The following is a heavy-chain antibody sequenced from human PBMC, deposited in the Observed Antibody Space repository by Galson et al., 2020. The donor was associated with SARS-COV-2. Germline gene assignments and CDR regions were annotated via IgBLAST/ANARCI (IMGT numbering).Heavy chain of an antibody. J-gene: IGHJ6*02. V-gene: IGHV3-30*18. CDR3: AKDYGSYCSGGSCYWIYYYYGMDV. Sequence: TGGSLRLSYAASGFTFSSYGMHWVRQAPGKGLEWVAVISYDGSNKYYADSVKGRFTISRDNSKNTLYLQMNSLRAEDTAVYYCAKDYGSYCSGGSCYWIYYYYGMDVWGQGTTVTVSS. CDR2: ISYDGSNK. CDR1: GFTFSSYG. D-gene: IGHD2-15*01.